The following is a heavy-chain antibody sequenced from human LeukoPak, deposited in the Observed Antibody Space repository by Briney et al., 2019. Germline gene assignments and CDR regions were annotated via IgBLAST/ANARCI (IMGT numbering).Heavy chain of an antibody. V-gene: IGHV4-4*08. Sequence: PSETLSLTCTVSSGSINSYYWSWIRQPPGKGLEWIGEVHLSGTTNYNLSLESRVSMSIDKSKNHLSLEVTSVTAADTAIYYCTRESGAFFPFGFWGQGTLVTLSS. CDR1: SGSINSYY. CDR3: TRESGAFFPFGF. CDR2: VHLSGTT. J-gene: IGHJ4*02. D-gene: IGHD1-26*01.